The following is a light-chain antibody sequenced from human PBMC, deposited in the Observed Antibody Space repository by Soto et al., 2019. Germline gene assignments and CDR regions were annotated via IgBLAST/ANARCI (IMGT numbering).Light chain of an antibody. CDR2: DVS. CDR3: CSFAGSYTFWV. J-gene: IGLJ3*02. V-gene: IGLV2-11*01. CDR1: SSDVGDYNY. Sequence: QSALTQPRSVSGSPGQSVTISCTGTSSDVGDYNYVSWYQQYPGKAPKLVISDVSKRPSGVPDRFSGSKSGNTASLTISGLQAEDEADHYCCSFAGSYTFWVFGGGTKVTVL.